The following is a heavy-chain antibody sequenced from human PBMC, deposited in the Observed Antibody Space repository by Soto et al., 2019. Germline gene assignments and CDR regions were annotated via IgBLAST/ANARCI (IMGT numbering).Heavy chain of an antibody. CDR3: ARRGPQYMDV. CDR2: IYARNGDT. Sequence: QDQLVQSGPEVQKPGASVKLSCKTSGYTSNADGFSWFRQAPGQGPEWIGWIYARNGDTNYAWKFQGRVTMTTDTSTSTGYMEMRSLRSDDTAVYYCARRGPQYMDVWGKGTTVTVSS. D-gene: IGHD3-10*01. CDR1: GYTSNADG. J-gene: IGHJ6*04. V-gene: IGHV1-18*01.